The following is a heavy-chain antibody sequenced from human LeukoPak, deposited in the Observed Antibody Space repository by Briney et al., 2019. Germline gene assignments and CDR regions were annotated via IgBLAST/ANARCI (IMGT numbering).Heavy chain of an antibody. D-gene: IGHD3-3*01. CDR3: VRDLSASYYDF. V-gene: IGHV3-48*03. CDR1: GFTFGSYT. CDR2: LTPGGTI. J-gene: IGHJ4*02. Sequence: PGGSLRLSCAASGFTFGSYTMHWVRQAPGKGLEWVSYLTPGGTIYYGDSVRGRFTISRDNAKSSLYLQMNSLRVEDTAVYYCVRDLSASYYDFWGQGTLVTVPS.